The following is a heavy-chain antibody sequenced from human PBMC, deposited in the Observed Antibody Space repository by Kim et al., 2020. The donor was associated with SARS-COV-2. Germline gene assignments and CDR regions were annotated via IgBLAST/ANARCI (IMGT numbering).Heavy chain of an antibody. Sequence: PPPKGRVTISVDTSKNQFSLKLSSVTAADTAVYYCARFTYGGNSGGWFDPWGQGTLVTVSS. CDR3: ARFTYGGNSGGWFDP. V-gene: IGHV4-39*07. D-gene: IGHD4-17*01. J-gene: IGHJ5*02.